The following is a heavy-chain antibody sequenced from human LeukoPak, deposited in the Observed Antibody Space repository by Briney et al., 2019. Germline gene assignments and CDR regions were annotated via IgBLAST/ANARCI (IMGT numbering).Heavy chain of an antibody. CDR3: ARDPTRPVTYWFDP. D-gene: IGHD3-16*01. CDR1: GGTFSSYA. V-gene: IGHV1-69*04. CDR2: IIPILGIA. J-gene: IGHJ5*02. Sequence: SVKVSCKASGGTFSSYAISWVRQAPGQGLEWMGRIIPILGIANYAQKLQGRVTITADKSTSTAYMELSSLRSEDTAVYYCARDPTRPVTYWFDPWGQGTLVTVSS.